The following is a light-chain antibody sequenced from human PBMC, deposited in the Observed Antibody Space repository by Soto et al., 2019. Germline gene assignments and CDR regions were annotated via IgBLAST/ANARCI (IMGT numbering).Light chain of an antibody. CDR1: QAIRND. J-gene: IGKJ1*01. CDR2: AAY. V-gene: IGKV1-17*01. CDR3: LQQNSYPLT. Sequence: DIQMTQSPSYLSSSVGDRVTITCRASQAIRNDLGWYPHKPGKAPKRLIYAAYSLQSGVPSRFSGSVSGKEFTLTISSLQPEDGATYECLQQNSYPLTFGPGTKVDIK.